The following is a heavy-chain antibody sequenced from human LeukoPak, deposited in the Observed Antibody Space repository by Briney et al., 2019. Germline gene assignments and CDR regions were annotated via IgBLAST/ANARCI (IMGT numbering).Heavy chain of an antibody. Sequence: SETLSLTCAVYGGSFSGYYWSWIRQPPGKGLEWIGEVNYSGSTKYNPSLKSRVTISVDTSKNQFSLKLTSVTAADTAVYYCARGRPSSNGSGSYYNPWGRGTLVTVSS. J-gene: IGHJ5*02. CDR1: GGSFSGYY. D-gene: IGHD3-10*01. V-gene: IGHV4-34*01. CDR2: VNYSGST. CDR3: ARGRPSSNGSGSYYNP.